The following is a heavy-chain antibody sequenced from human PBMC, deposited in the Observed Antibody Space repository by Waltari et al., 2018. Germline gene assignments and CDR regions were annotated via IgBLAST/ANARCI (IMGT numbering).Heavy chain of an antibody. Sequence: EVQLVQSGAEVKKPGESLKISCKGSGYSFTSYWTGWVRQMPGKGLEWMGIIYPGDSDTRYSQSFQGQVTISADKSISTAYLQWSSLKASDTAMYYCARGPRWPSTVVNWYFDLWGRGTLVTVSS. CDR2: IYPGDSDT. CDR3: ARGPRWPSTVVNWYFDL. J-gene: IGHJ2*01. V-gene: IGHV5-51*01. D-gene: IGHD4-17*01. CDR1: GYSFTSYW.